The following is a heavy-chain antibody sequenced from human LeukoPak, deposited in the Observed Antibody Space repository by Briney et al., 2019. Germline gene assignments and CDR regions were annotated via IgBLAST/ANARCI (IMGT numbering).Heavy chain of an antibody. Sequence: ASVTVSCKASGHTFTSYDINWVRQATGQGLEWMGWMNPNSGNTGYAQKFQGRVTMTRNTSISTAYMELSSLRSEDTAVYYCARGRLVRGRNWLDRWGQGTLVTASS. CDR2: MNPNSGNT. D-gene: IGHD3-10*01. J-gene: IGHJ5*02. V-gene: IGHV1-8*01. CDR3: ARGRLVRGRNWLDR. CDR1: GHTFTSYD.